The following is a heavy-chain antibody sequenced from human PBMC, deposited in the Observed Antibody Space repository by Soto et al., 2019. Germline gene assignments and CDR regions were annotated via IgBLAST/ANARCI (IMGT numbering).Heavy chain of an antibody. CDR2: IIPIFGTA. CDR1: GGTFSSYA. Sequence: QVQLVQSGAEVKKPGSSVKVSCKASGGTFSSYAISWVRQAPGQGLEWMGGIIPIFGTANYAQKFQGRVMITADEPTSPPYRDLPSLKPEDRPGFSGARWYCSSTSGGDLAYWGQGPLFTVSP. J-gene: IGHJ4*02. V-gene: IGHV1-69*01. CDR3: ARWYCSSTSGGDLAY. D-gene: IGHD2-2*01.